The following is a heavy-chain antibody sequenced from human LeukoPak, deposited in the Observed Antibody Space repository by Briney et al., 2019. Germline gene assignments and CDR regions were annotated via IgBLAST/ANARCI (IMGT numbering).Heavy chain of an antibody. Sequence: PGGSLRLSCAPSGFTFSMSLMHLVRPAPGEGLVWVSHIKSDGSSPTHADSVKGRFTISRDSTKDMVYLQMHSLRAEDTAVYYCATDGNYGLTYWGRGTLVTVSS. D-gene: IGHD1-7*01. CDR3: ATDGNYGLTY. CDR1: GFTFSMSL. CDR2: IKSDGSSP. V-gene: IGHV3-74*01. J-gene: IGHJ4*02.